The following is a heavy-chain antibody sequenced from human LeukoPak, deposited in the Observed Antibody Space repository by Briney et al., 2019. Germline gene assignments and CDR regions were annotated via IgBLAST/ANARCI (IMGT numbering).Heavy chain of an antibody. CDR1: GDSISSYY. Sequence: SETLSLTCNVSGDSISSYYWSWIRQPPGKGLEWIGSIYYSGNTYYSPSLMSRVTISVDTSKNQFSLNLSSVTAADTAVYYCTRVRSSFDYWGQGTLVTVSS. J-gene: IGHJ4*02. V-gene: IGHV4-59*12. CDR2: IYYSGNT. CDR3: TRVRSSFDY.